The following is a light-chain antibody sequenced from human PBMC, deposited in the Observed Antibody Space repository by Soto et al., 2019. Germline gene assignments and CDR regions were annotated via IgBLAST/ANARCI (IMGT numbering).Light chain of an antibody. V-gene: IGLV2-14*01. Sequence: QSALTQPASVSGSPGQSITISCTGTSSDIGGYKHVSWYQQHPGKAPKLMIYEVSNRPSGVSNRFSGSKSGNTASLTISGLQAEDEADYYCSSYTSSSTLYVFGTGTKLTVL. CDR3: SSYTSSSTLYV. CDR2: EVS. J-gene: IGLJ1*01. CDR1: SSDIGGYKH.